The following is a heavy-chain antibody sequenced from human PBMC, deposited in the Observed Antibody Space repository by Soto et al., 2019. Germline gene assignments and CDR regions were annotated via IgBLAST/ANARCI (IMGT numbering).Heavy chain of an antibody. J-gene: IGHJ4*02. Sequence: PGGSLRLSCAASRFTFSSYGMHWVRQAPGKGLEWVAVISYDGSNKYYADSVKGRFTISRDNSKNTLYLQMNSLRAEDTAVYYCAKDVPPVIWGQGTLVTVSS. V-gene: IGHV3-30*18. CDR3: AKDVPPVI. CDR2: ISYDGSNK. CDR1: RFTFSSYG.